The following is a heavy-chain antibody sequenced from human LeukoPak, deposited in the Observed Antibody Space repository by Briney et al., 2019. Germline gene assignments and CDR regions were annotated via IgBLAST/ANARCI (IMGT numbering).Heavy chain of an antibody. Sequence: GASVKVSCKASGYTFTGYYMHWVRQAPGQGLEWMGWINPNSGGTNYAQKFQGRVTMTRDTSISTAYMELSRLRSDDTALYYCARDRSRFLGLCYFDYWGQGTLVTVSS. CDR1: GYTFTGYY. V-gene: IGHV1-2*02. D-gene: IGHD3-16*01. J-gene: IGHJ4*02. CDR2: INPNSGGT. CDR3: ARDRSRFLGLCYFDY.